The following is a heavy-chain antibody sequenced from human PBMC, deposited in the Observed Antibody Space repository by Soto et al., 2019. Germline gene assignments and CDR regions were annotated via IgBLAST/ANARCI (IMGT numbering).Heavy chain of an antibody. CDR3: ARGGQPAAYPYYMDV. CDR1: GYTFTSYD. Sequence: ASVKVSCKASGYTFTSYDINWVRQATGQGLERMGWMNPNSGNTGYAQKFQGRVTMTRNTSISTAYMELSSLRSEDTAVYYCARGGQPAAYPYYMDVWGKGTTVTVSS. J-gene: IGHJ6*03. V-gene: IGHV1-8*01. D-gene: IGHD6-13*01. CDR2: MNPNSGNT.